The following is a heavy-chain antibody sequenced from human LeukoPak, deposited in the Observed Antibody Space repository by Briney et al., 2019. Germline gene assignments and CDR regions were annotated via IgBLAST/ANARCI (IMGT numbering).Heavy chain of an antibody. J-gene: IGHJ4*02. CDR3: ATDHSGWWVRAVGAPLVVDY. CDR2: ISGSGGST. CDR1: GFTFSSYA. Sequence: GGSLRLSCAASGFTFSSYAMSWVRQAPGKGLEWVSPISGSGGSTYYADSVRGRFTISRDNSKNTLYLQMNSLGAEDTAVYYCATDHSGWWVRAVGAPLVVDYWGQGTLVTVSS. V-gene: IGHV3-23*01. D-gene: IGHD1-26*01.